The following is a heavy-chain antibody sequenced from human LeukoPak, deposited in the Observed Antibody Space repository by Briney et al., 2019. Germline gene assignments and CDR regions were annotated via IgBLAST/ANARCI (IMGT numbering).Heavy chain of an antibody. J-gene: IGHJ4*02. Sequence: PSETLSLTCAVYGGSFSGYYWSWIRQPPGKGLEWIGEINHSGSTNYNPSLKSRVTISVDTSKNQFSLKLSSVTAADTAVYYCARGRSGYSSSWYVSVYFDYWGQGTLVTVPS. D-gene: IGHD6-13*01. CDR2: INHSGST. CDR3: ARGRSGYSSSWYVSVYFDY. V-gene: IGHV4-34*01. CDR1: GGSFSGYY.